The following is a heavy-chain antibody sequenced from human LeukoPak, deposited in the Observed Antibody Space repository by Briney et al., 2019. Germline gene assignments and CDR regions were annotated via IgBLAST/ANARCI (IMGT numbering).Heavy chain of an antibody. CDR2: INPNSGGT. CDR1: GYTFTGYY. D-gene: IGHD6-19*01. CDR3: AREQYSSAWYGIDY. J-gene: IGHJ4*02. Sequence: ASARVSCKASGYTFTGYYMHWVRQAPGQGLEWMGRINPNSGGTKYAQKYQGRVTMTRDTSISTAYMELRRLRSDDTAVYYCAREQYSSAWYGIDYWGQGTLVTVSS. V-gene: IGHV1-2*06.